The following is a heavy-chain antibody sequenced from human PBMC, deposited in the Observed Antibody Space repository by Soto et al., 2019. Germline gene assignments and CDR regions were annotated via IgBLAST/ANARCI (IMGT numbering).Heavy chain of an antibody. CDR2: INSDGST. J-gene: IGHJ4*02. CDR3: ARSGYSFAWGY. CDR1: GFLVNSAY. Sequence: EVQLVESGGGLIPPGGSLRLSCAASGFLVNSAYMTWVRQAPGKGLEWLSMINSDGSTLYAESVKGRFTISRDNSKNRLDLQMTSLRAEDTAMYYCARSGYSFAWGYLGQGTLVSVAS. V-gene: IGHV3-53*01. D-gene: IGHD5-18*01.